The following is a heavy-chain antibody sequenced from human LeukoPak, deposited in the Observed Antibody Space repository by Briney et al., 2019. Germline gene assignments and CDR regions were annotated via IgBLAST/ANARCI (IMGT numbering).Heavy chain of an antibody. J-gene: IGHJ4*02. CDR3: ARDQYDTWSRRGNFDS. Sequence: GGSLRLSCAVSGLTFSTYWMSWVRQAPGQGLEWVANVKHDGSEKYYVDSVKGRFTISRDNAKNSLFLQMNSLRDEDTAVFYCARDQYDTWSRRGNFDSWGQGTLVIVSS. CDR1: GLTFSTYW. CDR2: VKHDGSEK. D-gene: IGHD3-3*01. V-gene: IGHV3-7*03.